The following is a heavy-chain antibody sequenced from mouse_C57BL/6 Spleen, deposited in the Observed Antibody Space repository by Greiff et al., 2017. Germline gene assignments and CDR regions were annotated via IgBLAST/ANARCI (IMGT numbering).Heavy chain of an antibody. D-gene: IGHD2-1*01. V-gene: IGHV14-4*01. Sequence: EVQLQESGAELVRPGASVKLSCTASGFNIKDDYMHWVKQRPEQGLEWIGWIDPENGDTEYASKFQGKATITADTSSNTAYLQLSSLTSEDTAVYYCTKDYGNYAGFAYWGQGTLVTVAA. CDR3: TKDYGNYAGFAY. CDR2: IDPENGDT. CDR1: GFNIKDDY. J-gene: IGHJ3*01.